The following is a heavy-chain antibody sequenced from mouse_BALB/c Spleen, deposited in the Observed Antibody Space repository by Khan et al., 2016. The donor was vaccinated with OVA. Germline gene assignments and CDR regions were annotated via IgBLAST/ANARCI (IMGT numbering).Heavy chain of an antibody. CDR1: GYTFTDYA. D-gene: IGHD2-3*01. Sequence: VQLQESGPELVGPGVSVKISCKGSGYTFTDYAMHWVKQSHAKSLEWIGLISTYSGNTNYNQKFKGKATMTVDTSSSTAYLALARLTSEDSALFYWARPAYDGYYDYWGQGTTLTVSS. CDR2: ISTYSGNT. CDR3: ARPAYDGYYDY. J-gene: IGHJ2*01. V-gene: IGHV1S137*01.